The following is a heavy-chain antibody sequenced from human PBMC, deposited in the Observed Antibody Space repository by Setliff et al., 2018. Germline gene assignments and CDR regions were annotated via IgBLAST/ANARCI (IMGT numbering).Heavy chain of an antibody. CDR3: ARESRYYYDNLGTLDY. CDR1: GGSISSGDYY. CDR2: IYSSGST. J-gene: IGHJ4*02. Sequence: TLSLTCTFSGGSISSGDYYWSWIRQPPGKGLEWIGYIYSSGSTYYNPSLKSRVSISVDTSKNQFSLKLSSVTAADTAVYYCARESRYYYDNLGTLDYWGQGTLVTVSS. V-gene: IGHV4-30-4*08. D-gene: IGHD3-22*01.